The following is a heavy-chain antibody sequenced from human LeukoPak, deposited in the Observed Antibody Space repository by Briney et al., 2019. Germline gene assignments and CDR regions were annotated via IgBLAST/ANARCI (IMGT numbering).Heavy chain of an antibody. J-gene: IGHJ6*03. V-gene: IGHV1-69*02. CDR2: IIPILGIA. CDR1: GGTFSSYT. CDR3: ARTAYSDFWSGYYYYYYYMDV. D-gene: IGHD3-3*01. Sequence: ASVKVSCKASGGTFSSYTISWVRQAPGRGLEWMGRIIPILGIANYAQKFQGRVTITADKSTSTAYMELSSLRSEDTAVYYCARTAYSDFWSGYYYYYYYMDVWGKGTTVTVSS.